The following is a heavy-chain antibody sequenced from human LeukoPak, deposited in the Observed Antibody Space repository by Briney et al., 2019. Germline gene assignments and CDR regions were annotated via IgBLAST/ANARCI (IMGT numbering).Heavy chain of an antibody. CDR3: ASRTAAMPEGNY. CDR2: ICGSGGST. D-gene: IGHD2-2*01. V-gene: IGHV3-23*01. Sequence: GGSLRLSCAASGFTFSSYAMSWVRQAPGKGLEWVSAICGSGGSTYYAYSVKGRFTISRDNYKNTLYLQMNSLRAEDTAVYYWASRTAAMPEGNYWGQGTLVTVSS. J-gene: IGHJ4*02. CDR1: GFTFSSYA.